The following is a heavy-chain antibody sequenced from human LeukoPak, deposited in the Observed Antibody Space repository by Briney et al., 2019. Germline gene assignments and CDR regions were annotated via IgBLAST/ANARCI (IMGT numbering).Heavy chain of an antibody. CDR1: GGTFSSYA. J-gene: IGHJ3*02. CDR3: ARGRQQLAPYDAFDI. Sequence: ASVKVSCTASGGTFSSYAISWVRQAPGQGLEWMGGIIPIFGTANYAQKFQGRVTITADESTSTAYMELSSLRSEDTAVYYCARGRQQLAPYDAFDIWGQGTMVTVSS. CDR2: IIPIFGTA. V-gene: IGHV1-69*13. D-gene: IGHD6-13*01.